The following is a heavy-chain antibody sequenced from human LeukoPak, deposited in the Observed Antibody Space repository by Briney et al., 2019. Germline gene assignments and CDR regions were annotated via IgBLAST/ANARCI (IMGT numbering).Heavy chain of an antibody. CDR3: ARHREGYYESSHMGFDP. D-gene: IGHD3-22*01. CDR1: GDSISRSY. J-gene: IGHJ5*02. V-gene: IGHV4-59*08. Sequence: SETLSLTCTVSGDSISRSYWSWIRQPPGKELEWIGYISSRGRSTYTPALKSRVTISADTSNNQFSLSLTSPTAADTAVYYCARHREGYYESSHMGFDPWGQGTLVTVSS. CDR2: ISSRGRS.